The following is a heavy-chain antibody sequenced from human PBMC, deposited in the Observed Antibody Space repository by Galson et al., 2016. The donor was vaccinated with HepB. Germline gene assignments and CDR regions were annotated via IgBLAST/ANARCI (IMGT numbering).Heavy chain of an antibody. V-gene: IGHV3-7*03. J-gene: IGHJ4*02. CDR3: ATHGGTTVKHGFDY. Sequence: SLRLSCAASGFIFSSYWVAWLRQTPEKGLQWVANMNQDGSQIYYVDSVKGRFSISRDNAKSSLYLQMNRLGAEDTAAYYCATHGGTTVKHGFDYWGQGTLVTVSS. CDR2: MNQDGSQI. D-gene: IGHD4-17*01. CDR1: GFIFSSYW.